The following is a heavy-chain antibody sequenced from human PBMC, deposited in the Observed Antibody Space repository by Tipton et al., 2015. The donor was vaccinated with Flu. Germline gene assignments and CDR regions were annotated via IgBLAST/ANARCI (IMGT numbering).Heavy chain of an antibody. D-gene: IGHD6-19*01. CDR3: ARASTGVAVAGVYHYYGMDV. V-gene: IGHV4-38-2*01. CDR2: IYHSGST. Sequence: TLSLTCAVSGYSISSGYYWGWIRQPPGKGLEWIGSIYHSGSTYYNPSLKSRVTMSVDTSKNQFSLKLSSVTAADTAMYYCARASTGVAVAGVYHYYGMDVWGRGATVTVSS. CDR1: GYSISSGYY. J-gene: IGHJ6*02.